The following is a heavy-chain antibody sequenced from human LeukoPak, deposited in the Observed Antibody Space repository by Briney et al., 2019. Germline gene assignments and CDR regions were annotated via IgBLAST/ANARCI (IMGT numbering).Heavy chain of an antibody. J-gene: IGHJ4*02. V-gene: IGHV3-30*01. CDR2: ISYDGSNK. D-gene: IGHD1-7*01. Sequence: GGSLRLSCAASGFTFSSYAMHWVRQAPGKGLQWVAVISYDGSNKYYADSVKGRFTISRDNSKNTLYLQMNSLRAEDTAVYYCARGLTGITPGLDYWGQGTLVTVSS. CDR3: ARGLTGITPGLDY. CDR1: GFTFSSYA.